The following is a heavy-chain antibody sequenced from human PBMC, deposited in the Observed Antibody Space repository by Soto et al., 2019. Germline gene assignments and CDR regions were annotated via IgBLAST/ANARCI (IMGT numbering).Heavy chain of an antibody. Sequence: PGESLKISCKGSGYSFTSYGIGWVRQMPGKGLEWMGIIYPGDSDTRYSPSFQGQVTISADKSISTAYLQWSSLKASDTAMYYCARHPLQGEDCTNGVCYTRDYFDYWGQGTLVTVSS. D-gene: IGHD2-8*01. CDR2: IYPGDSDT. CDR3: ARHPLQGEDCTNGVCYTRDYFDY. CDR1: GYSFTSYG. J-gene: IGHJ4*02. V-gene: IGHV5-51*01.